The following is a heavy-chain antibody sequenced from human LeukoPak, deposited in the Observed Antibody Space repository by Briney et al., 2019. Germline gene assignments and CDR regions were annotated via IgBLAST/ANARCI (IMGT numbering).Heavy chain of an antibody. D-gene: IGHD1-26*01. CDR1: GFTVSSNY. CDR3: AKDSGSGGYFDY. CDR2: TSSKGNGYTT. V-gene: IGHV3-72*01. Sequence: GGSLRLSCAASGFTVSSNYMSWVRQAPGKGLEWVGRTSSKGNGYTTYYAASVKGRFTISRDDSKNSLYLQMNSLNTEDTAVYYCAKDSGSGGYFDYWGQGTLVTVSS. J-gene: IGHJ4*02.